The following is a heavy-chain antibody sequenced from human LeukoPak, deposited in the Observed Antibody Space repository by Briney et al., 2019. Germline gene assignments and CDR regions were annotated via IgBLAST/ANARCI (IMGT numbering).Heavy chain of an antibody. Sequence: GGSLRLSCAASGFTFSDYYMSWIRQAPGKGLEWVAGITGSGGSTNYADSVKGRFTISRDNPKNTLYPQMNSLRAEDTAVYFCAKRGVVIRVILVGFHKEAYYFDSWGQGALVTVSS. CDR2: ITGSGGST. CDR1: GFTFSDYY. D-gene: IGHD3-22*01. J-gene: IGHJ4*02. V-gene: IGHV3-23*01. CDR3: AKRGVVIRVILVGFHKEAYYFDS.